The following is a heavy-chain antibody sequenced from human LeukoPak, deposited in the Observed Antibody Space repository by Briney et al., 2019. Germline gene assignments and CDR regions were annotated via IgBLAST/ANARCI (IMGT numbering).Heavy chain of an antibody. CDR1: GFTFSNYS. J-gene: IGHJ4*02. CDR2: IRSSSTTI. V-gene: IGHV3-48*01. D-gene: IGHD3-9*01. CDR3: ARGGWLVLRYFDY. Sequence: GGSLRLSCEASGFTFSNYSMNWVRQAPGKGLEWVSYIRSSSTTIYYADSVKGRFTISRDNAKNSLYLQMNSLRAEDTAVYYCARGGWLVLRYFDYWGQGTLVTVSS.